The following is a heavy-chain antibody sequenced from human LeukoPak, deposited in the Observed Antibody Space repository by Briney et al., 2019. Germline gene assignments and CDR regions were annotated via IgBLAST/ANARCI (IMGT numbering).Heavy chain of an antibody. J-gene: IGHJ5*02. CDR2: ISSSSLYI. CDR3: ARDLIRGIAVAWWFDP. D-gene: IGHD6-19*01. CDR1: GFTLSSYS. V-gene: IGHV3-21*01. Sequence: GGSLRLSCAVSGFTLSSYSMKWVRQAPGKGLEWVSSISSSSLYIYYEDSVKGRFTISRDNAKNSLYLQMNSLRAEDTAVYYCARDLIRGIAVAWWFDPWGQGTLVTVSS.